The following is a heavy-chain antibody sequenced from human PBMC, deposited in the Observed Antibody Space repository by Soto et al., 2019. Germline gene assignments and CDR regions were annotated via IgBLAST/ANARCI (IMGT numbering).Heavy chain of an antibody. CDR2: IWYDGSKT. Sequence: GGSLRLSCAASGLTFSNYGMHWVRQAPGKGLEWVTVIWYDGSKTYYADSVKGRFTISRDNSKNTLYLQMNSLRAEDTAVYFCARDLRSTRLDVWGQGTTVTVSS. V-gene: IGHV3-33*01. D-gene: IGHD3-10*01. J-gene: IGHJ6*02. CDR1: GLTFSNYG. CDR3: ARDLRSTRLDV.